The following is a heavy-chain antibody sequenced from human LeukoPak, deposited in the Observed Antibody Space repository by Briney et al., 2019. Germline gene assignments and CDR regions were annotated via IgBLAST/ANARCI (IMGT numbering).Heavy chain of an antibody. D-gene: IGHD4-17*01. J-gene: IGHJ4*02. CDR3: ARGWNGDYNRGFDC. CDR2: ISYDGSNK. Sequence: GRSLRLSCAASGFTFSSYAMHWVRQAPGKGLEWVAVISYDGSNKYYADSVKGRFTISRDNSKNTLYLQMNSLRAEDTAVYYCARGWNGDYNRGFDCWGQGTLVTVSS. CDR1: GFTFSSYA. V-gene: IGHV3-30*04.